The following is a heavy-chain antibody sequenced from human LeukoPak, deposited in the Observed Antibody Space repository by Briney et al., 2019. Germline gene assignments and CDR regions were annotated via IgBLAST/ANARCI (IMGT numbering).Heavy chain of an antibody. D-gene: IGHD3-10*01. J-gene: IGHJ4*02. CDR3: AKERTKLGFGELFYYY. CDR1: GFTFDDYA. CDR2: ISWNSGSI. V-gene: IGHV3-9*01. Sequence: GGSLRLSCAASGFTFDDYAMHWVRQAPGKGLEWVSGISWNSGSIGYADSVKGRFTISRDNAKSSLYLQMNSLRAEDTALYYCAKERTKLGFGELFYYYWGQGTLVTVSS.